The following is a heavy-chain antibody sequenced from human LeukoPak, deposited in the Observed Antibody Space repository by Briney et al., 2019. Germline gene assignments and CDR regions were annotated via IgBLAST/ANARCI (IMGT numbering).Heavy chain of an antibody. CDR2: IYHSGST. D-gene: IGHD1-1*01. CDR3: ARRYNWNDGDAFDI. J-gene: IGHJ3*02. V-gene: IGHV4-38-2*02. CDR1: GYSISSGYY. Sequence: SETLSLTCTVSGYSISSGYYWGWRRQPPGKGLEWIGSIYHSGSTYYNPSLKSRVTISVDTSKNQSSLKLSSVTAADTAVYYCARRYNWNDGDAFDIWGQGTMVTVSS.